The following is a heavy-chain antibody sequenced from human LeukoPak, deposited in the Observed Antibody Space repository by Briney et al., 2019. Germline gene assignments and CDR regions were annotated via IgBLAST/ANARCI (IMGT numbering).Heavy chain of an antibody. Sequence: SQTLSLTCAISGGSVSSNSASWNWIRQSPARGLEWLGKTYYRSKWYNDYAVSVKSRITINPDTSKNQFSLQLNSVTPEDTAVYYCARADTSAFDYWGQGTLVTVSS. J-gene: IGHJ4*02. CDR1: GGSVSSNSAS. CDR3: ARADTSAFDY. V-gene: IGHV6-1*01. CDR2: TYYRSKWYN. D-gene: IGHD3-16*01.